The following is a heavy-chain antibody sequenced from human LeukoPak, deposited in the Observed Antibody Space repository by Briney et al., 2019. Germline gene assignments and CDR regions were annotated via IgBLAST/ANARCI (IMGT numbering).Heavy chain of an antibody. D-gene: IGHD5-12*01. J-gene: IGHJ4*02. Sequence: ASVKVSCKASGYTFTGYYMHWVRQAPGQGLEWMGWINPNSGGTNYAQKFQGRVTMTRDTSISTAYMELSRLGSDDTAVYYCARVGEVIWWLPTDPNFIFDYWGQGTLVTVSS. CDR3: ARVGEVIWWLPTDPNFIFDY. CDR1: GYTFTGYY. CDR2: INPNSGGT. V-gene: IGHV1-2*02.